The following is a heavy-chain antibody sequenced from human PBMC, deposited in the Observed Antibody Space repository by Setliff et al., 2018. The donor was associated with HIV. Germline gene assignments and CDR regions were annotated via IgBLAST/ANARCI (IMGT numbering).Heavy chain of an antibody. CDR1: GYTFTSYG. CDR2: ISAYNGNT. Sequence: ASVKVSCKASGYTFTSYGISWVRQAPGQGLEWMGWISAYNGNTNYTQKLQGRVTVTTDTSTSTAYMELRSLRSDDTAVYYCARDGLWFGELVNYYYYYMDVWGKGTTVTVSS. J-gene: IGHJ6*03. CDR3: ARDGLWFGELVNYYYYYMDV. V-gene: IGHV1-18*01. D-gene: IGHD3-10*01.